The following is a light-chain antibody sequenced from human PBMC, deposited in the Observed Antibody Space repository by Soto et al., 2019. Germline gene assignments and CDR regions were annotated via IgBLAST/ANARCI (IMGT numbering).Light chain of an antibody. CDR1: QSVSSN. CDR2: GAS. V-gene: IGKV3-15*01. Sequence: EIVMTQSPATLSVSPGERATLSCRASQSVSSNLAWYQQKPGQAPRLLIYGASTRATGIPARFSGSGSGTDLTLTISSLQSEDFAVYYCQQYNNWPPGTFGPGTKVDT. J-gene: IGKJ3*01. CDR3: QQYNNWPPGT.